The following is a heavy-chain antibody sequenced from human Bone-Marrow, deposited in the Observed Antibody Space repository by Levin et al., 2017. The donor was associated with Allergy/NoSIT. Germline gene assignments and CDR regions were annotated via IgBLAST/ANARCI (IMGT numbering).Heavy chain of an antibody. CDR3: ARHTGLQWPHFDY. J-gene: IGHJ4*02. Sequence: SETLSLTCTVSGGSISSSSYYWGWIRQPPGKGLEWIGSIYYSGSTYYNPSLKSRVTISVDTSKNQFSLKLSSVTAADTAVYYCARHTGLQWPHFDYWGQGTLVTVSS. CDR1: GGSISSSSYY. V-gene: IGHV4-39*01. D-gene: IGHD6-19*01. CDR2: IYYSGST.